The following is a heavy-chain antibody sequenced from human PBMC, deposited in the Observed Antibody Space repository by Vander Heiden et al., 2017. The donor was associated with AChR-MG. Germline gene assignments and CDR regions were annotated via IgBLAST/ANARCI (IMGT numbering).Heavy chain of an antibody. V-gene: IGHV3-21*01. D-gene: IGHD2-15*01. CDR2: ISSSSSYI. CDR1: GFTFRSFR. Sequence: EVQLVESGGGLVKPGGSLRLSCAASGFTFRSFRMNWVRQAPGKGLEWVSSISSSSSYIYYADSVKGRVTISRDNAKNSLYLQMNSLRAEDTAVYYCARGPGIVVGVAAPYYFDYWVDGTLVTDSS. CDR3: ARGPGIVVGVAAPYYFDY. J-gene: IGHJ4*01.